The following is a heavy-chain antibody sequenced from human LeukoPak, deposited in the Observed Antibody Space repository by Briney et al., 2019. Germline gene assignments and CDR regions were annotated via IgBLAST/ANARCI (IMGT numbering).Heavy chain of an antibody. J-gene: IGHJ3*02. CDR3: ARRRVGAMVRGVIIHDAFDI. CDR1: GYSFTSYW. Sequence: GESLKISCKGSGYSFTSYWIGWVRQMPGKGLEWMGIIYPGDSDTRYSPSFQGQVTISADKSISTAYLQWSSLKASDTAMHYCARRRVGAMVRGVIIHDAFDIWGQGTMVTVSS. CDR2: IYPGDSDT. V-gene: IGHV5-51*01. D-gene: IGHD3-10*01.